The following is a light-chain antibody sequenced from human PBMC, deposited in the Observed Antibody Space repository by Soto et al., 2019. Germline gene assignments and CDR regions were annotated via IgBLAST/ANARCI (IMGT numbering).Light chain of an antibody. CDR2: AAS. CDR1: QGIAGS. CDR3: QKYNGAPRT. V-gene: IGKV1-27*01. J-gene: IGKJ1*01. Sequence: DIQLTQSPSFLSASVGDRVTITCRASQGIAGSLAWYQQKPGKVPKLLIYAASTLQSGVPSRFSGSGSGTDSTLTISSLQPEDVATYYCQKYNGAPRTFGQGTKVDIK.